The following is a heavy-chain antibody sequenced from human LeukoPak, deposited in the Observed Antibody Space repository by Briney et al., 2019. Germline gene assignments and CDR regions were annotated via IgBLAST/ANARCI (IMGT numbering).Heavy chain of an antibody. Sequence: GASVKVSCKASGGTFSSYAISWVRQAPGQGLEWMGGIIPIFGTANYAQKFQGRVTITADESTSTAYMELSSLRSEDTAVYYCASSFLEDGRYFDWLPPDYWGQGTLVTVSS. CDR2: IIPIFGTA. CDR3: ASSFLEDGRYFDWLPPDY. V-gene: IGHV1-69*13. CDR1: GGTFSSYA. J-gene: IGHJ4*02. D-gene: IGHD3-9*01.